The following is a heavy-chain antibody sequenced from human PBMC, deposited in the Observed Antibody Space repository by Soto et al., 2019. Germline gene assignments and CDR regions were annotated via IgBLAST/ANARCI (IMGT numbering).Heavy chain of an antibody. V-gene: IGHV4-34*01. CDR2: INHSGST. CDR1: GGSFSGYY. CDR3: ARDLKAIFGVAIAV. D-gene: IGHD3-3*01. Sequence: QVPLQQWGAGLLKPSETLSLTCAVYGGSFSGYYWSWIRQPPGKGLEWIGEINHSGSTNYNPSLKSRVTISVDTSKNQFSLKLSSVTAADTAVYYCARDLKAIFGVAIAVWGQGTLVTVSS. J-gene: IGHJ4*02.